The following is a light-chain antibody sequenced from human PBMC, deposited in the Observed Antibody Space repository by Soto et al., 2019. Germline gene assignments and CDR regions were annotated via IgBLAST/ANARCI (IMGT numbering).Light chain of an antibody. J-gene: IGKJ3*01. CDR2: AAS. CDR3: QQSYSTPHGVT. V-gene: IGKV1-39*01. CDR1: QSISSY. Sequence: DIQMTQSPSSLSASVGDRVTITCRASQSISSYLNWYQQKPGKAPKLLIYAASSLQSGVPSRFSGSGSGTDFTLTISSLQPEDFATYACQQSYSTPHGVTFGPGTKVDIK.